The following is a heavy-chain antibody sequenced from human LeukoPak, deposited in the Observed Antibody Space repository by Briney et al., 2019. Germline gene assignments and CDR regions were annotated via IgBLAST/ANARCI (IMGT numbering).Heavy chain of an antibody. CDR1: GDSVSSNTAA. V-gene: IGHV6-1*01. D-gene: IGHD6-19*01. Sequence: SQTLSLTCAISGDSVSSNTAAWNWLRQSPSRGLEWLVRTFYRSNWYDDYAASVKSRITINPDTSKNQFSLHLKSVTPEDTAVYYCAREVAGTWAFDIWGQGTRVTVSS. CDR3: AREVAGTWAFDI. J-gene: IGHJ3*02. CDR2: TFYRSNWYD.